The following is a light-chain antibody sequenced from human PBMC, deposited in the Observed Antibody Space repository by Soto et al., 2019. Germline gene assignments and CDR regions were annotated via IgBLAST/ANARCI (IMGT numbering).Light chain of an antibody. CDR1: SSNIGSNT. J-gene: IGLJ3*02. Sequence: QSVLTQAPSVSGTPGQRVTISCSGSSSNIGSNTVSWYQQVPGTAPKVLIYSNVQRPSGVPDRFSGSKSGTSASLAIGGLQFEDEADYYCAAWDGRLNGWVFGGGTKLTVL. V-gene: IGLV1-44*01. CDR3: AAWDGRLNGWV. CDR2: SNV.